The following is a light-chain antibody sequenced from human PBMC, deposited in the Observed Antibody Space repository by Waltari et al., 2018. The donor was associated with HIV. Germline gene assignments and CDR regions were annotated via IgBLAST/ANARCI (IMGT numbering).Light chain of an antibody. CDR1: SPYYGTTYD. Sequence: QSALTQPPSLSGAPGQTVTISCSGLSPYYGTTYDVHWYQYLPGTAPKLIISSTYNRPSGVADRFSGSKSGMSGTLGITGLQTGDEADYYCGAWDSRLSAVLFGGGTKLTVL. J-gene: IGLJ2*01. V-gene: IGLV1-40*01. CDR3: GAWDSRLSAVL. CDR2: STY.